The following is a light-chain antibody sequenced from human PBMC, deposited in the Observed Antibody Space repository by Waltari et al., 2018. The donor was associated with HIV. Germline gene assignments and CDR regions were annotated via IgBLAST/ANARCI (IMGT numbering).Light chain of an antibody. J-gene: IGLJ2*01. Sequence: SYVLTQPPSVSVAPGQTARITCGGNNIGRKSVHWYQQKPGQAPVLVVYDDSDRPSGIPERFSGSNSGNTATLTITRVEAGDEADYYCQVWDSSSVHPVVFGGGTRLTVL. CDR1: NIGRKS. CDR2: DDS. V-gene: IGLV3-21*02. CDR3: QVWDSSSVHPVV.